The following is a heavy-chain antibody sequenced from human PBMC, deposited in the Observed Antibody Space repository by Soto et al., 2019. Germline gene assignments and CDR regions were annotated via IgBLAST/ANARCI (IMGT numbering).Heavy chain of an antibody. CDR3: TRDIPRTSFDY. J-gene: IGHJ4*02. CDR1: GFLFRSYS. D-gene: IGHD2-21*01. V-gene: IGHV3-21*06. CDR2: ITSSSAYI. Sequence: PGGSLRLSCAASGFLFRSYSMAWVRQAPGKGLEWLSYITSSSAYIYYADSVRGRFTISRDNAQNSVYLHVNNLRAEDTAVYYCTRDIPRTSFDYWGQGTPVTVSS.